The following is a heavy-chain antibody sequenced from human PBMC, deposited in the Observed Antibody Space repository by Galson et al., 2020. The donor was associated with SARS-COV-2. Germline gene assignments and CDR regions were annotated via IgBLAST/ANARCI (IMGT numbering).Heavy chain of an antibody. D-gene: IGHD1-26*01. CDR2: IYYSGRT. J-gene: IGHJ6*02. V-gene: IGHV4-59*01. CDR3: ARESTLAPTYGMDV. CDR1: GGYISSYY. Sequence: VEVSEFLYLSCIVSGGYISSYYWSWIRQPQGKGLEWNGYIYYSGRTNSNPSLKSRVTIPVDTSTNQFSLKLSSVTAADTAVYYCARESTLAPTYGMDVWGQGTTVTVSS.